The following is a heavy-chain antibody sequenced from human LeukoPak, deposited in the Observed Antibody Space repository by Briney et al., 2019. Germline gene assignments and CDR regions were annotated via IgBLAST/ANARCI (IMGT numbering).Heavy chain of an antibody. Sequence: GGSLRLSCAASGFTFSSYSMNWVRQAPGKGLEWVSSISSSSSYIYYADSVKGRFTISRDNAKNSLYLQMNSLRAEDTAVYYCARDALRGPLVGSYYYMDVWGKGTTVTISS. J-gene: IGHJ6*03. D-gene: IGHD3-10*01. CDR3: ARDALRGPLVGSYYYMDV. V-gene: IGHV3-21*01. CDR1: GFTFSSYS. CDR2: ISSSSSYI.